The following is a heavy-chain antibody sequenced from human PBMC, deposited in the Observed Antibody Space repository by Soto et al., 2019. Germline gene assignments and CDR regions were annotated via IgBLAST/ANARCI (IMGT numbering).Heavy chain of an antibody. J-gene: IGHJ4*02. D-gene: IGHD5-12*01. CDR2: IDPKSGVT. CDR3: ARVSVDVPE. V-gene: IGHV1-2*02. CDR1: GPTFIAYY. Sequence: QLVQSGAEVKKPGASVKVSCKTSGPTFIAYYIHWVRQAPGQGLEWMGWIDPKSGVTTYEQTFLGRVTTTRDAPINTAYMELNRLTSDDTAVYYCARVSVDVPEWGQGTLLTVSS.